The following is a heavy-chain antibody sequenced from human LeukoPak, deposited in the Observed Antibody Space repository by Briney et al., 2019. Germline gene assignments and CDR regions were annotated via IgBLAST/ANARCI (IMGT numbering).Heavy chain of an antibody. Sequence: ASVKVSCKASGYTFTSYDINGVRQATGQGLEWMGWMNPNSGNTGYAQKFQGRVTITRNTSISTAYMELSSLRSEDTAVYYCARGHANYYYYYMDVWGKGTTVTVSS. CDR2: MNPNSGNT. J-gene: IGHJ6*03. V-gene: IGHV1-8*03. CDR1: GYTFTSYD. CDR3: ARGHANYYYYYMDV.